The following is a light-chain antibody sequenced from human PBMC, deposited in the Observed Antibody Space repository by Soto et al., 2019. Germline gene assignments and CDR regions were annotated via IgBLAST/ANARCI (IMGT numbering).Light chain of an antibody. V-gene: IGKV1-6*01. Sequence: IQMTQSPSSLPASVGDRVTITCRASQGIGNDLGWYQQKAGKAPKLLIYAASTLQSGVPSRFRGSGSGTDFTLTISSLQPEDFATYYCQQDHNYPFIFGPGTKVDIK. CDR2: AAS. J-gene: IGKJ3*01. CDR1: QGIGND. CDR3: QQDHNYPFI.